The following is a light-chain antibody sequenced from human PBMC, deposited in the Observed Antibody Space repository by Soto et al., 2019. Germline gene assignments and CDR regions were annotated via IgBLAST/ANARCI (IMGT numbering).Light chain of an antibody. CDR2: DVT. V-gene: IGLV2-11*01. CDR3: CSYAGTYIVV. Sequence: QSVLTQPRSVSGSPGQSVTISCTGTSSDVGGYNYVSWYQQHPGKAPKLMIYDVTKRPSGVPDRFSGSKSDNTASLTISGLQAEDEADYYCCSYAGTYIVVFGNGTKLTVL. J-gene: IGLJ1*01. CDR1: SSDVGGYNY.